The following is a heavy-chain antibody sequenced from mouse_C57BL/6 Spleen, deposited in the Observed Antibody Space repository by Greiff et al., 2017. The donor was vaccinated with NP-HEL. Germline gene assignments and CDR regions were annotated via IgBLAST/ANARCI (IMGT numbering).Heavy chain of an antibody. CDR2: IDPEDGDT. J-gene: IGHJ3*01. V-gene: IGHV14-1*01. D-gene: IGHD2-1*01. CDR1: GFNIKDYY. CDR3: TVYYGNYPWFAY. Sequence: EVQLQQSGAELVRPGASVKLSCTASGFNIKDYYMHWVKQRPEQGLEWIGRIDPEDGDTEYAPKFQGKATMTADTSSNTAYLQLSSLTSEDTAVYYCTVYYGNYPWFAYWGQGTLVTVSA.